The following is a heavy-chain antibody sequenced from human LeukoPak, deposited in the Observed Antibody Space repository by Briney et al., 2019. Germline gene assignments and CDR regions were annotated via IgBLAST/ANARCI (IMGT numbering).Heavy chain of an antibody. V-gene: IGHV3-9*01. CDR3: ANAGGYSYGTSLDY. CDR1: GFTFDDYA. D-gene: IGHD5-18*01. CDR2: ISWNSGSI. J-gene: IGHJ4*02. Sequence: GGSLRLSCAASGFTFDDYAMHWVRQAPGKGLEWVSGISWNSGSIGYADSVKGRFTISRDNAKNSLYLQMNSLRAEDTALYYCANAGGYSYGTSLDYWGQGTLVTVSS.